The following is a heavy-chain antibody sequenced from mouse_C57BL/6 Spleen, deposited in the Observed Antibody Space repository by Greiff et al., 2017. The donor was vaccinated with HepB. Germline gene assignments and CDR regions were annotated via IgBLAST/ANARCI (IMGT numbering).Heavy chain of an antibody. J-gene: IGHJ4*01. CDR1: GYTFTSYW. CDR3: ARRAYYSNFYYAMDY. Sequence: QVQLKESGAELARPGASVKLSCKASGYTFTSYWMHWVKQRPGQGLEWIGEIDPSDSYTNYNQKFKGKSTLTVDKSSSTAYMQLSSLTSEDSAVYYCARRAYYSNFYYAMDYWGQGTSVTVSS. V-gene: IGHV1-69*01. D-gene: IGHD2-5*01. CDR2: IDPSDSYT.